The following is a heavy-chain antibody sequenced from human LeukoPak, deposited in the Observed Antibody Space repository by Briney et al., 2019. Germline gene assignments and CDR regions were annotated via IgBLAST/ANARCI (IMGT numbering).Heavy chain of an antibody. CDR1: GYSISSGYY. CDR2: IYHSGST. V-gene: IGHV4-38-2*02. D-gene: IGHD4-17*01. Sequence: PSETLSLTCTVPGYSISSGYYWGWIRQPPGKGLEWLGSIYHSGSTYYNPSLKSRVTISVDTSKNQFSLKLSSVTAADTAVYYCARAGNPGGNLASYGDYSDRGSWFDPWGQGTLVTVSS. J-gene: IGHJ5*02. CDR3: ARAGNPGGNLASYGDYSDRGSWFDP.